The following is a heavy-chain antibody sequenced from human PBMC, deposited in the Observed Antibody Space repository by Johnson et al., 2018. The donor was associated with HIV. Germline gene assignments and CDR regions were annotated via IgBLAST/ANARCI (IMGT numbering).Heavy chain of an antibody. CDR3: ARGYCTSSSHCDAFDL. V-gene: IGHV3-20*04. D-gene: IGHD2-2*01. CDR1: GFTFDDCG. CDR2: INWNGGST. Sequence: VQLVESGGGVVRPGGSLRLSCAASGFTFDDCGMSWVRQGPGKGLEWVSGINWNGGSTGYADSVKGRFTISRDNSKNTLYLQMTSLRAEDTAVYFCARGYCTSSSHCDAFDLWGQGTMVTVSS. J-gene: IGHJ3*01.